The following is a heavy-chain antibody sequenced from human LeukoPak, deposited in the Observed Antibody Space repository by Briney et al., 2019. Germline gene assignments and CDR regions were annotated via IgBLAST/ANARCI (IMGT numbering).Heavy chain of an antibody. V-gene: IGHV4-34*01. CDR1: GGSFSGYY. CDR2: INHSGST. J-gene: IGHJ4*02. CDR3: ARAEEGYCSGGSCYSGSGLDY. Sequence: PSKTLSLTCAVYGGSFSGYYWSWIRQPPGKGLEWIGEINHSGSTNYNPSLKSRVTISVDTSKNQFSLKLSSVTAADTAVYYCARAEEGYCSGGSCYSGSGLDYWGQGTLVTVSS. D-gene: IGHD2-15*01.